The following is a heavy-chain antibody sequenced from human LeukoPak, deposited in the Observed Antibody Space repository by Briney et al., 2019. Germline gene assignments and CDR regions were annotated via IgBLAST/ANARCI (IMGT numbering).Heavy chain of an antibody. CDR1: GGTFSSYA. D-gene: IGHD2-15*01. J-gene: IGHJ6*02. V-gene: IGHV1-69*10. CDR3: ARGVVVAATPEARDHDVHPKPDYYYYGMDV. CDR2: IIPMLGIA. Sequence: GASVRVSCKASGGTFSSYAISWVREAPGQGGEWGGRIIPMLGIANYAQTLQGRVTITADKPTSTAYMELSSLRSEDTAVYYCARGVVVAATPEARDHDVHPKPDYYYYGMDVWGQGTTVTVSS.